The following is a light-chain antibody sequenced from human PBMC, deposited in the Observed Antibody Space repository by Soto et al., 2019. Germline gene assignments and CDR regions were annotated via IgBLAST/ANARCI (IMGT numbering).Light chain of an antibody. Sequence: EIVLTQSPGIVSLSPGERATLSCRASQSVSSSLAWYQQKPGQAPRLLIYDTSNRATDIPPRFSGSGSGTDFTLTISSLEPEDFAVYYCQQRTNWRITFGQGTRLEIK. V-gene: IGKV3-11*01. J-gene: IGKJ5*01. CDR2: DTS. CDR1: QSVSSS. CDR3: QQRTNWRIT.